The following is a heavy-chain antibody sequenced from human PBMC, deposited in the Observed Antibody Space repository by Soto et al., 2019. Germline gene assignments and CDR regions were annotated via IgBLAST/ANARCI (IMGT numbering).Heavy chain of an antibody. CDR3: ARASHDYGDYVAVY. J-gene: IGHJ4*02. Sequence: QVQLVQSGAEVKKPGSSVKVSCKASGGTFSSYAISWVRQAPGQGLESMGGIIPIFGTANYAQKFQGRVTITADESTSTAYMELSSLRSEDTAVYYCARASHDYGDYVAVYWGQGTLVTVSS. V-gene: IGHV1-69*01. CDR2: IIPIFGTA. CDR1: GGTFSSYA. D-gene: IGHD4-17*01.